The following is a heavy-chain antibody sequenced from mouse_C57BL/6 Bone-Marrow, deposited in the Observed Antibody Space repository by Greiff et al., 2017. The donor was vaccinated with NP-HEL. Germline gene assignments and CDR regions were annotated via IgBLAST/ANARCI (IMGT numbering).Heavy chain of an antibody. CDR3: TRELLDYGSSGIYWYFEV. J-gene: IGHJ1*03. CDR1: GYTFTDYE. D-gene: IGHD1-1*01. Sequence: VQLQQSGAELVRPGASVTLSCKASGYTFTDYEMHWVKQTPVHGLEWIGAIDPETGGTAYNQKFKGKAILTADKSSSTAYMELRSLTAEDSAVYYCTRELLDYGSSGIYWYFEVWGTGTTVTVSS. CDR2: IDPETGGT. V-gene: IGHV1-15*01.